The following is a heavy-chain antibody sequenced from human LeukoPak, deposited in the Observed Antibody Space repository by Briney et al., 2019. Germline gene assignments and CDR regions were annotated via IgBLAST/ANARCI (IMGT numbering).Heavy chain of an antibody. CDR3: ATVRRYYYGSGSSEYDY. CDR1: GYTFTSYD. D-gene: IGHD3-10*01. Sequence: GASVKVSCKASGYTFTSYDINWVRQATGQGLEWMGWMNPNSGNTGYAQKFQGRVTMTRNTSISTAYMELSSLRSEDTAVYYCATVRRYYYGSGSSEYDYWGQGTLVTVSS. V-gene: IGHV1-8*01. CDR2: MNPNSGNT. J-gene: IGHJ4*02.